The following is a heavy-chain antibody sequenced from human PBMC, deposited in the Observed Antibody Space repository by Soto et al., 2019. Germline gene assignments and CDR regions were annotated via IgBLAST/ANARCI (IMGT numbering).Heavy chain of an antibody. V-gene: IGHV4-59*01. CDR2: IYYSGST. D-gene: IGHD4-17*01. Sequence: SETLSLTCTVSGGSISSYYWSWIRQPPGKGLEWIGYIYYSGSTNYNPSLKSRVTISVDTSKSQFSLKLSSVTAADTAVYYCARAHNDYGSNCLDYWGQGTLVTVSS. CDR3: ARAHNDYGSNCLDY. CDR1: GGSISSYY. J-gene: IGHJ4*02.